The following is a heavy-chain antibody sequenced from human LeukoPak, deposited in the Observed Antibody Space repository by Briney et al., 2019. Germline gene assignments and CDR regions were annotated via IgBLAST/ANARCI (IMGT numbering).Heavy chain of an antibody. CDR2: SNASSGST. Sequence: ASVKVSCKVSVYTVTSYNMHWVRHGPRQGLGWMGMSNASSGSTSYAQKFQGRVTMTTDTSTSTVYMELNCLKSEDTAVYYCTRAPSGSMDRGVDAFDIWGQGTVVTVSS. CDR1: VYTVTSYN. CDR3: TRAPSGSMDRGVDAFDI. J-gene: IGHJ3*02. D-gene: IGHD3-10*01. V-gene: IGHV1-46*01.